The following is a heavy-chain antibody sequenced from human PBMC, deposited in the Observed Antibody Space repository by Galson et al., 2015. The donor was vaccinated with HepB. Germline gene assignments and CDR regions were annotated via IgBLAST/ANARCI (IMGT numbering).Heavy chain of an antibody. CDR1: GGTFSSYA. V-gene: IGHV1-69*13. Sequence: SVKVSCKASGGTFSSYAISWVRQAPGQGLEWMGGIIPIFGTANYAQKFQGRVTITADESTSTAYMELSSLRSEDTAVYYCASRAAAGNPYSQLTDYWGQGTLVTVSS. CDR2: IIPIFGTA. CDR3: ASRAAAGNPYSQLTDY. J-gene: IGHJ4*02. D-gene: IGHD6-13*01.